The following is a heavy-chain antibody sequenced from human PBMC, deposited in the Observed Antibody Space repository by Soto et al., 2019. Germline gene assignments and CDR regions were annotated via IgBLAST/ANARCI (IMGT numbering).Heavy chain of an antibody. CDR1: GFTFSSYA. CDR2: ISGSGGST. V-gene: IGHV3-23*01. CDR3: AFPEDSSGFDY. J-gene: IGHJ4*02. D-gene: IGHD3-22*01. Sequence: GGSLRLSCAASGFTFSSYALNWVRQAPEKGLEWVSSISGSGGSTYYTDSVKGRFTISRDNSKNTLYLQMNSLRAGDTAVYYCAFPEDSSGFDYWGQGTLVTVSS.